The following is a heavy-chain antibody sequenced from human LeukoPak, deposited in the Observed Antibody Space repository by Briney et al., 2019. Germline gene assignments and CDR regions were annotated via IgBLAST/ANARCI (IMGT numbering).Heavy chain of an antibody. D-gene: IGHD6-13*01. Sequence: GGSLRLSCAASGFTFSSYGMHCVRQAPGKGLEWVAVIWYDGSNKYYADSVKGRFTISRDNSKNTLYLQMNSLRAEDTAVYYCARAMGGYSSSWYDYWGQGTLVTVSS. V-gene: IGHV3-33*01. CDR3: ARAMGGYSSSWYDY. J-gene: IGHJ4*02. CDR2: IWYDGSNK. CDR1: GFTFSSYG.